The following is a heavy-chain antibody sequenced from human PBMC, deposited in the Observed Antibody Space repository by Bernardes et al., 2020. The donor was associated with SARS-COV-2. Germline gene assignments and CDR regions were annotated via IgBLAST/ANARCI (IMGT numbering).Heavy chain of an antibody. J-gene: IGHJ4*02. CDR1: GGSISNGDYF. D-gene: IGHD6-25*01. CDR3: ARVAATIDY. Sequence: SETLSLTCTLSGGSISNGDYFWSWVRQPPGKGLEWIGHIFYSGATYYNPSLKSRVTISLHTSKIQFSLKLTSVTAADTAVYFCARVAATIDYWGRGTLVTVSS. CDR2: IFYSGAT. V-gene: IGHV4-30-4*01.